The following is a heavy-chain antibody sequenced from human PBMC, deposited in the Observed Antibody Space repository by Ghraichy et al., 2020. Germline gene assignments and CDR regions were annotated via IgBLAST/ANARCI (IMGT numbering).Heavy chain of an antibody. Sequence: SETLSLTCTVSGAPISYKYWNWVRQPPGKGLEWIGYRHYIGSTNSKSSLKSRVTISVDTSKNQFSLRLTSVTAADTAVYYCARSSGSSVYYYYGMDLWGQGTTVTVSS. CDR2: RHYIGST. CDR3: ARSSGSSVYYYYGMDL. D-gene: IGHD1-26*01. V-gene: IGHV4-59*01. CDR1: GAPISYKY. J-gene: IGHJ6*02.